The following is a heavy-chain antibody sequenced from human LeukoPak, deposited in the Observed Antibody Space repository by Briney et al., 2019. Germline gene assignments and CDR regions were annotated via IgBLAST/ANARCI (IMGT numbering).Heavy chain of an antibody. V-gene: IGHV3-23*01. CDR3: ASGNWNSESTFDY. Sequence: GGSLRLSCAASGFTFSNYAMSWVRQAPGKGLEWVSSVSGSGGSTYYADSVKGRFTISRDNSKNTLYLQMNSLRADDTAVYYCASGNWNSESTFDYWGQGTLVIVSS. CDR2: VSGSGGST. J-gene: IGHJ4*02. CDR1: GFTFSNYA. D-gene: IGHD1-7*01.